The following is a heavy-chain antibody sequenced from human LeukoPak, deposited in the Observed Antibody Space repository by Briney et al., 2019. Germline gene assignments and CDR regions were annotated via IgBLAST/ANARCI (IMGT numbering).Heavy chain of an antibody. D-gene: IGHD1-26*01. Sequence: GGSLRLSCAASGFTFSSYWMHWVRQAPGKGLVWVSRINSDGSSTSYADSVKGRFTISRDNAKNTLYLQMNSLRAEDTAVYYCARVRGSSSRRYYYYGMDVWGQGTTVTVSS. CDR3: ARVRGSSSRRYYYYGMDV. CDR2: INSDGSST. J-gene: IGHJ6*02. CDR1: GFTFSSYW. V-gene: IGHV3-74*01.